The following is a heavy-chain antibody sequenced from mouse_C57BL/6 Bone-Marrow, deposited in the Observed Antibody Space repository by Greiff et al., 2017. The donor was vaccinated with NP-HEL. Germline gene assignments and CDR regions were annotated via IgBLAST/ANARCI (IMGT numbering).Heavy chain of an antibody. D-gene: IGHD1-1*01. Sequence: EVQLQQSGPELVKPGASVKISCKASGYTFTDYYMNWVKQSHGKSLEWIGDINPNNGGTSYNQKFKGKATLTVDKSSSTAYMELRSLTSEDSAVYYCAREGGSYWYFDVWGTGTTVTVSS. J-gene: IGHJ1*03. CDR2: INPNNGGT. V-gene: IGHV1-26*01. CDR1: GYTFTDYY. CDR3: AREGGSYWYFDV.